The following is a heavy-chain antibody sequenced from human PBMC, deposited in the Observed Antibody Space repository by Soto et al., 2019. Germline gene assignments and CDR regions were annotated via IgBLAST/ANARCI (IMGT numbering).Heavy chain of an antibody. CDR1: GFTVSSNY. CDR3: ARPLGYCSGGSCHDAFDI. D-gene: IGHD2-15*01. J-gene: IGHJ3*02. V-gene: IGHV3-53*01. CDR2: IYSGGST. Sequence: EVQLVESGGGLIQPGGSLRLSCAASGFTVSSNYMSWVRQAPGKGLEWVSVIYSGGSTYYADSVKGRFTISRDNSKNTLYLQMNSLRAEYTAVYYRARPLGYCSGGSCHDAFDIWGQGTMVTVSS.